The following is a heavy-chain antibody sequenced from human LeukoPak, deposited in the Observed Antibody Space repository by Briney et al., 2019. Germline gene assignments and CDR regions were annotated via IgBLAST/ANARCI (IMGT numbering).Heavy chain of an antibody. CDR3: ARGYYYDSSGYYTPVYYFDY. CDR1: GGTFSSDA. J-gene: IGHJ4*02. V-gene: IGHV1-69*05. D-gene: IGHD3-22*01. Sequence: SVKVSCQASGGTFSSDAISWVRQAPGQGLEWMGRIIPIFGTANYAQKFQGRVTITTDESTSTAYMELSSLRSEDTAVYYCARGYYYDSSGYYTPVYYFDYWGQGTLVTVSS. CDR2: IIPIFGTA.